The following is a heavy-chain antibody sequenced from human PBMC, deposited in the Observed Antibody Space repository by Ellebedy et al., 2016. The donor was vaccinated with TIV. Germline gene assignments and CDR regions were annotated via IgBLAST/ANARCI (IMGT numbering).Heavy chain of an antibody. CDR3: ASEPPYFDGGSGIYLKDF. Sequence: MPSETLSLTCTVSGGSISRSSYYWGWIRQPPGKGLEWIASIYYSGSTYYNPSLKSRLTISVDTSKNQFSLKLTSVTAADTAVYYCASEPPYFDGGSGIYLKDFWGQGTLVTVSS. CDR1: GGSISRSSYY. CDR2: IYYSGST. V-gene: IGHV4-39*01. D-gene: IGHD3-10*01. J-gene: IGHJ4*02.